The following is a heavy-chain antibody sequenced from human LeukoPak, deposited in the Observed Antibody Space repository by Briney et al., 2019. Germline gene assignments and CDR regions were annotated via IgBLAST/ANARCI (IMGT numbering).Heavy chain of an antibody. D-gene: IGHD3-3*01. CDR2: INHSGST. J-gene: IGHJ6*02. CDR1: GGSFSGYY. Sequence: PSETLSLTCAVYGGSFSGYYWSWIRQPPGKGLEWIGEINHSGSTNYNPSLKSRVTISVDTSKNQFSLKLSSVTAADTAVYYCARGRWRRYYYYGMDVWGQGTTVTVSS. V-gene: IGHV4-34*01. CDR3: ARGRWRRYYYYGMDV.